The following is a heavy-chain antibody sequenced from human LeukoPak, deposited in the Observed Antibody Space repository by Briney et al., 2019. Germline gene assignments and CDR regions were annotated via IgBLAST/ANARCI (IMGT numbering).Heavy chain of an antibody. CDR2: ISAYNGNT. CDR1: GYTFTSYG. V-gene: IGHV1-18*01. CDR3: ARDALVAPPTYYYYGVDV. D-gene: IGHD2-21*01. J-gene: IGHJ6*02. Sequence: ASVKVSCKASGYTFTSYGISWVRQAPGQGLEWMGWISAYNGNTNYAQKLQGRVTMTTDTSTSTAYMELRSLRSDDTAVYYCARDALVAPPTYYYYGVDVWGQGTTVTVSS.